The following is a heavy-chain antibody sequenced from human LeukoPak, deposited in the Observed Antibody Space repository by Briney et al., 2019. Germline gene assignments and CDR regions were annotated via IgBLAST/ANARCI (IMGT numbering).Heavy chain of an antibody. CDR3: ARAIRGVMIVYYYYGLDV. D-gene: IGHD3-10*01. CDR2: INHGGST. V-gene: IGHV4-34*01. Sequence: SETLSLTCAVYGGSFSGYYWSWIRQPPGKGLEWIGEINHGGSTNYNSSLKSRVTISVDTSKKQFSLKLSSVTAADTAVYYCARAIRGVMIVYYYYGLDVWGQGTTVTVSS. J-gene: IGHJ6*02. CDR1: GGSFSGYY.